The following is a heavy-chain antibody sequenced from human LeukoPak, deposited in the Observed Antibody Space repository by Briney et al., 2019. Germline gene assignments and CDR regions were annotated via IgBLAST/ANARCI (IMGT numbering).Heavy chain of an antibody. CDR1: GYTFTSYD. V-gene: IGHV1-8*01. J-gene: IGHJ5*02. D-gene: IGHD3-3*01. Sequence: ASVKVSCKASGYTFTSYDINWVRQATGQGLEWMGWMNPNSGNTGYAQKFQGRVTMTRNTSISTAYMELSSLRSEDTAVHYCARARVLRFLEWFPGLDPWGQGTLVTVSS. CDR3: ARARVLRFLEWFPGLDP. CDR2: MNPNSGNT.